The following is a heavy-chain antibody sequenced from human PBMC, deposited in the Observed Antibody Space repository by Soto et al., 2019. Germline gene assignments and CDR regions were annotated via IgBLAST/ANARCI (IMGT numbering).Heavy chain of an antibody. Sequence: GGSLRLSCAASGFTFSSYDMSWVRQAPGKGLECVSCMSSSGSTIYYADSVKGRSTVSRDNAKSSLYLQMNSLRAEDTAVYYCAAIVVVPAAPMDAWGQGTTVTVSS. D-gene: IGHD2-2*01. CDR3: AAIVVVPAAPMDA. J-gene: IGHJ6*02. V-gene: IGHV3-48*03. CDR1: GFTFSSYD. CDR2: MSSSGSTI.